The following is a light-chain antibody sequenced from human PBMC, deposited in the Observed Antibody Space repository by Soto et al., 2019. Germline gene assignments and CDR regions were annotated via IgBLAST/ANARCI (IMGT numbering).Light chain of an antibody. CDR1: QSVSRTY. CDR2: GAS. Sequence: EIVLTQSPGTLSLSPGERATLSCRASQSVSRTYLAWYQQKAGQAPRLLIYGASSRATGVPDRFSGSGSGTDFTLTISRLEPEDFAVYYCQQYDSSPKYTFGQGTKLEIK. V-gene: IGKV3-20*01. J-gene: IGKJ2*01. CDR3: QQYDSSPKYT.